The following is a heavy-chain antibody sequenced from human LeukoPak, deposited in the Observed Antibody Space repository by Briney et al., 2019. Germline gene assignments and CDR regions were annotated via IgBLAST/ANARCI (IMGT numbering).Heavy chain of an antibody. Sequence: GGSLRLSCASSGFTVSSNYMNWVRQAPGKGLEWVSIIYGGGSTYYADSVKGRFTISRDNSKNTLYLEMNNLRVEDTAVYYCAKDRDSHSPQDVFDIWGQGTMVPV. CDR2: IYGGGST. J-gene: IGHJ3*02. D-gene: IGHD5-24*01. CDR3: AKDRDSHSPQDVFDI. V-gene: IGHV3-53*01. CDR1: GFTVSSNY.